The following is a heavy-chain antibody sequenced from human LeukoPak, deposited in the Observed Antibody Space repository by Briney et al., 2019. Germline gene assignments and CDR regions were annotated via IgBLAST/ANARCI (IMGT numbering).Heavy chain of an antibody. Sequence: SETLSLTCAVYGGSFSSYYWSWIRQPPGKGLQWIGEINHSGGTNYNPSLRSRVIISIVTSKNQFSLKVTSVTASDAAVYYCAIGRYYGSGSHWYFDLWGRDTLVTVSS. V-gene: IGHV4-34*01. CDR3: AIGRYYGSGSHWYFDL. D-gene: IGHD3-10*01. J-gene: IGHJ2*01. CDR1: GGSFSSYY. CDR2: INHSGGT.